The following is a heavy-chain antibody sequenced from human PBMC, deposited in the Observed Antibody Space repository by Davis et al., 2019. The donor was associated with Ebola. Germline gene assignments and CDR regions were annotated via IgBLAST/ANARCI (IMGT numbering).Heavy chain of an antibody. CDR1: GFTFSRYA. CDR2: ISYDGSKK. J-gene: IGHJ5*02. V-gene: IGHV3-30*04. Sequence: GESLKISCAASGFTFSRYAMHWVRQAPGKGLEWVAVISYDGSKKYYADSVKGRFTISRDNSKNTLYLQMNSLRAEDTAVYYCARDQTYCGGECYSPSGTNWFDPWGQGTLVTVSS. D-gene: IGHD2-21*01. CDR3: ARDQTYCGGECYSPSGTNWFDP.